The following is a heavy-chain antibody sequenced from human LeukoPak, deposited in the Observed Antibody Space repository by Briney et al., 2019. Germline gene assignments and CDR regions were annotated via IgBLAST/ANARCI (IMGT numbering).Heavy chain of an antibody. V-gene: IGHV4-61*02. D-gene: IGHD6-13*01. CDR1: GGSISSGSYY. CDR3: ARDLGYSSSWYPKGRNWFDP. CDR2: IYTSGST. J-gene: IGHJ5*02. Sequence: PSETLSLTCTVSGGSISSGSYYWSWIRQPAGKGLEWIGRIYTSGSTNYNPSLKSRVTISVDTSKNQFSLKLSSVTAADTAVYYCARDLGYSSSWYPKGRNWFDPWGQGTLVTVSS.